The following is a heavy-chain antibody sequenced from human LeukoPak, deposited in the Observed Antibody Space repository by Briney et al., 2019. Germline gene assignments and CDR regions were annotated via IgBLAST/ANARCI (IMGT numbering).Heavy chain of an antibody. J-gene: IGHJ4*02. Sequence: GESLKISCKASENSFTTSWIGWVRQMPGRGLEWMGIIYPGDSDTRYSPSFQGQVTISADKSISTAYLQWSSLKASDTAMYYCARLHTGGFYYFDYWGQGTLVTVSS. CDR1: ENSFTTSW. CDR2: IYPGDSDT. V-gene: IGHV5-51*01. D-gene: IGHD2-8*02. CDR3: ARLHTGGFYYFDY.